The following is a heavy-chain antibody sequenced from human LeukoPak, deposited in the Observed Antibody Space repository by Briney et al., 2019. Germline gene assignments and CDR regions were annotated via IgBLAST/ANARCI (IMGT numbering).Heavy chain of an antibody. J-gene: IGHJ3*02. CDR3: ARDLYGDFAFDI. CDR1: GMSFNVYI. V-gene: IGHV3-21*01. CDR2: ISSSSSYI. Sequence: GGSLRLSCVGSGMSFNVYIFNWVRQAPGKGLEWVSSISSSSSYIYYADSVKGRFTISRDNAKNSLYLQMNSLRAEDTAVYYCARDLYGDFAFDIWGQGTMVTVSS. D-gene: IGHD4-17*01.